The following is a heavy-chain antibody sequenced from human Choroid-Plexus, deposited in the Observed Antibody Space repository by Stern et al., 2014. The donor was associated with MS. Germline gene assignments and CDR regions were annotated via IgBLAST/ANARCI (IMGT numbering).Heavy chain of an antibody. V-gene: IGHV3-30*18. D-gene: IGHD2/OR15-2a*01. Sequence: VQLVESGGGVVQPGRPLRLSCVASGFTFGSCAMHWVRQAPGQGLEWVAGVSYDGSNKYYADSVKGRFTISRDNYQNTLYMQMSSLRPEDTAVYYCAKDRQYLTYFFDHWGQGSLVTVSS. J-gene: IGHJ5*02. CDR3: AKDRQYLTYFFDH. CDR1: GFTFGSCA. CDR2: VSYDGSNK.